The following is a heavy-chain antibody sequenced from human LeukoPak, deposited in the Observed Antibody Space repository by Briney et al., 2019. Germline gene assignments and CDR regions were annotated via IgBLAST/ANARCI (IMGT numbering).Heavy chain of an antibody. CDR1: GDSVSSNSAA. D-gene: IGHD3-22*01. J-gene: IGHJ4*02. CDR3: ATGTPDSSGYALDY. CDR2: TYYRSKWYN. Sequence: SQTLSLTCAISGDSVSSNSAAWNWIRQSPSRGLEWLGRTYYRSKWYNDYAVSVKSRITINPDTSKNPFSLQLNSVTPEDTAVYYCATGTPDSSGYALDYWGQGTLVTVSS. V-gene: IGHV6-1*01.